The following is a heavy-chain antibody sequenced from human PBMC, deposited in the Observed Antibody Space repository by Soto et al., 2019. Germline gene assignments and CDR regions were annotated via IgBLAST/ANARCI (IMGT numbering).Heavy chain of an antibody. CDR2: ISYDGSNK. J-gene: IGHJ4*02. Sequence: GSLRLSCAASGFTFSSYGMHWVRQAPGKGLEWVAVISYDGSNKYYADSVKGRFTISRDNSKNTLYLQMNSLRAEDTAVYYCATSRTPRDGYNYYFDYWGQGTLVTVSS. CDR3: ATSRTPRDGYNYYFDY. V-gene: IGHV3-30*03. CDR1: GFTFSSYG. D-gene: IGHD5-12*01.